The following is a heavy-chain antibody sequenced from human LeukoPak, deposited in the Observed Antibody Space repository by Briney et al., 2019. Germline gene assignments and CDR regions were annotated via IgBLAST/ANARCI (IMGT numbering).Heavy chain of an antibody. Sequence: ASVTVSCKASVYTFTGYYMHWVRQAPGQGLERMGWINPNSGGTNYAQKFQGRVTMTRYTSISTAYMELSRLRSDDTAVYYCARDQGGYCSGGSCYGFDYWGQGTLVTVSS. CDR2: INPNSGGT. D-gene: IGHD2-15*01. CDR3: ARDQGGYCSGGSCYGFDY. CDR1: VYTFTGYY. V-gene: IGHV1-2*02. J-gene: IGHJ4*02.